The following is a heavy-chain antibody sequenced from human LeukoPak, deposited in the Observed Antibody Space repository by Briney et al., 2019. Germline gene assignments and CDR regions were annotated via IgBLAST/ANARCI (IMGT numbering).Heavy chain of an antibody. J-gene: IGHJ4*02. Sequence: PGGSLRLSCAASGFTFSSYSMNWVRQAPGKGLEWVSSITSTSTYIYYADSVKGRFTISRDNAKNSLYLQMNSLRAEDTAVYYCASPPRDDYSNYPPFDYWGQGTLVTVSS. V-gene: IGHV3-21*04. D-gene: IGHD4-11*01. CDR2: ITSTSTYI. CDR1: GFTFSSYS. CDR3: ASPPRDDYSNYPPFDY.